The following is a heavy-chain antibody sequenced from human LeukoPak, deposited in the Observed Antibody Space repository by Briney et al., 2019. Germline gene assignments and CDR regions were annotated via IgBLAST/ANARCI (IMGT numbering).Heavy chain of an antibody. D-gene: IGHD3-22*01. CDR3: ASEDYYDSSAYYYRNFQH. Sequence: GGSLTLSCAASEFTFSSNTMNWVRQAPGKGLEWVSSISSSSSYMNYADSVRGRFTISRDNAKNSLYLQMNSLRAEDTAVYYCASEDYYDSSAYYYRNFQHWGQGTLVTVSS. CDR2: ISSSSSYM. CDR1: EFTFSSNT. V-gene: IGHV3-21*01. J-gene: IGHJ1*01.